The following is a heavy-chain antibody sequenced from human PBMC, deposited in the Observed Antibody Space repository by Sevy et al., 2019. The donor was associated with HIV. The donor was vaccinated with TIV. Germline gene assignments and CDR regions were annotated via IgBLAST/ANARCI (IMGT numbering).Heavy chain of an antibody. Sequence: GGSLRLSCAASGFTFSSYAMSWVRQAPGKGLEWVSAISGSGGSTYYADSVKGRLTISRDNSKNTLYLQMNSLRAEDTAVYYCAKVRAIVGAASYYYYMDVWGKGTTVTVSS. CDR2: ISGSGGST. CDR3: AKVRAIVGAASYYYYMDV. V-gene: IGHV3-23*01. CDR1: GFTFSSYA. D-gene: IGHD1-26*01. J-gene: IGHJ6*03.